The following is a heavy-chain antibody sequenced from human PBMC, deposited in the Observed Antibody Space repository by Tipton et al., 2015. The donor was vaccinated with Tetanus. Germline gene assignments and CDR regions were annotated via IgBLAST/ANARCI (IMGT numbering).Heavy chain of an antibody. V-gene: IGHV4-34*06. CDR1: GGSFSDNF. CDR2: SNHAGST. J-gene: IGHJ5*02. D-gene: IGHD6-13*01. Sequence: TLSLTCAVHGGSFSDNFWSWIRQSPGKGLEWIGESNHAGSTNYNPSLKSRVPISVDTSKKQFSLRLDSVTAADTAVYYCAAAVVRWFDPWGQGTLVTVSS. CDR3: AAAVVRWFDP.